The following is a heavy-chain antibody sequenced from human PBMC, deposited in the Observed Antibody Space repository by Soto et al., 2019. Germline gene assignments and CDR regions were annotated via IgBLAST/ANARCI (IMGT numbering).Heavy chain of an antibody. CDR3: ARDFAVTHPSTALDNMDV. Sequence: GGSLRLSCAASGFTFSSYAMHWVRQAPGKGLEWVAVISYDGSNKYYADSVKGRFTISRDNSKNTLYLQMNSLRAEDTAVYYCARDFAVTHPSTALDNMDVWGQGTTVTVSS. J-gene: IGHJ6*02. CDR1: GFTFSSYA. CDR2: ISYDGSNK. V-gene: IGHV3-30-3*01. D-gene: IGHD4-17*01.